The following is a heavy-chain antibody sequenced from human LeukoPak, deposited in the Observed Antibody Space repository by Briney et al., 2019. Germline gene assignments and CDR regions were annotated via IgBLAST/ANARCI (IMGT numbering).Heavy chain of an antibody. D-gene: IGHD4-11*01. J-gene: IGHJ6*02. CDR3: ARDSRDYRNYYYYGMDV. V-gene: IGHV3-13*01. CDR2: IGTAGDT. CDR1: GFTSSSYD. Sequence: PGGSLRLSCAASGFTSSSYDMPWVRQVAGKGLEWVSAIGTAGDTYYLDSVKGRFTISREDAKNSLYLQMNSLRAGDTAVYYCARDSRDYRNYYYYGMDVWGQGTTVTVSS.